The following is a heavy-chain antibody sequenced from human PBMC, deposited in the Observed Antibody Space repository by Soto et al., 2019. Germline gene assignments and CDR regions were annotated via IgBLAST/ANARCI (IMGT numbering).Heavy chain of an antibody. V-gene: IGHV3-23*01. D-gene: IGHD3-22*01. J-gene: IGHJ4*02. CDR1: GFTFSNYA. CDR3: AKDWSSGYYYFDY. Sequence: PGGSLRLSCAASGFTFSNYAMSWVRQAPGKGLEWVSVISDSGGSTYYADSVKGRFTISRDNSKNTLYLEMNGLRAEDTAVYYCAKDWSSGYYYFDYWGQGTLVTVSS. CDR2: ISDSGGST.